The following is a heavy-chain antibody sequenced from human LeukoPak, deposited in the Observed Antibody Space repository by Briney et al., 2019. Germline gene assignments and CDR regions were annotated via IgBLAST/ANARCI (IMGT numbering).Heavy chain of an antibody. CDR1: GGSFSGYY. CDR2: INHSGST. J-gene: IGHJ4*02. Sequence: PSETLSLTCAVYGGSFSGYYWSWIRHPPGKGREWIGEINHSGSTNYNPSLKSRVTISVDTSKNQFSLKLSSVTAADTAVYYCARGHYDFWSGYLFDYWGQGTLVTVSS. V-gene: IGHV4-34*01. D-gene: IGHD3-3*01. CDR3: ARGHYDFWSGYLFDY.